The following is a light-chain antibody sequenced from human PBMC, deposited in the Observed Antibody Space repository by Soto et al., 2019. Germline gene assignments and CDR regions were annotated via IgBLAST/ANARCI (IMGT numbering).Light chain of an antibody. V-gene: IGKV3-20*01. CDR3: QQYGSSPLT. Sequence: EIVLTQSPDTLSLSPGERGTLSCRASESVSSNSLAWYQQKPGQAPRLLIYGVSSRATGISDRFSGSGSGTDFTLTISRLEPEDFAVYYCQQYGSSPLTFGQGTKVEIK. CDR2: GVS. J-gene: IGKJ1*01. CDR1: ESVSSNS.